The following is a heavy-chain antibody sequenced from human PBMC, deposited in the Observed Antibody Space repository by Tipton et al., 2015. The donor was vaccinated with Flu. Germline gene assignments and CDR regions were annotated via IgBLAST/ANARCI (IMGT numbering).Heavy chain of an antibody. CDR2: VKWKSGNI. Sequence: SLRLSCAVSGFSLDDYVMHWVRQAPGKGPEWVSGVKWKSGNIGYADSVKGRFTISRDSAKNSLYLQMNSLRAEDTALYYCAKDFCSGGGCHYYFYGMDVWGQGTTVTVSS. D-gene: IGHD2-15*01. CDR3: AKDFCSGGGCHYYFYGMDV. V-gene: IGHV3-9*01. CDR1: GFSLDDYV. J-gene: IGHJ6*02.